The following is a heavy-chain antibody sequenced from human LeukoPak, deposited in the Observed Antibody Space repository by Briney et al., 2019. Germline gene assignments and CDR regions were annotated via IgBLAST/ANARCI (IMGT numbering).Heavy chain of an antibody. D-gene: IGHD7-27*01. CDR2: ISYDGSNK. CDR3: AREMTSIYWGH. J-gene: IGHJ4*02. Sequence: GGSLRLSCAASGFTLSSYAVHWVRQAPGKGLEWVAVISYDGSNKYYADSVKGRFTISRDNSKNTLYLQMNSLRAEDTAVYYCAREMTSIYWGHWGQGTLVTVSS. V-gene: IGHV3-30-3*01. CDR1: GFTLSSYA.